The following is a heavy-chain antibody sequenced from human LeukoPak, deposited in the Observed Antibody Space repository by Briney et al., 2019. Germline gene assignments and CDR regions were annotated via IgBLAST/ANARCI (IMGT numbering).Heavy chain of an antibody. CDR3: ARVLVAAAGTGYYYYGMDV. D-gene: IGHD6-13*01. CDR2: TYYRSKWYN. Sequence: SQTLSLTCAISGDSVSSNSAAWTGIRQSPSRGLEWLGRTYYRSKWYNDYAVSVKSRITINPDTSKNQFSLQLNSVTPEDTAVYYCARVLVAAAGTGYYYYGMDVWGQGTTVTVSS. CDR1: GDSVSSNSAA. J-gene: IGHJ6*02. V-gene: IGHV6-1*01.